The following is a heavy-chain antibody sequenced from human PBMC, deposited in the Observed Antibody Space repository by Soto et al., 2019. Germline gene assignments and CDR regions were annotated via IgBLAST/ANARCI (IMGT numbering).Heavy chain of an antibody. V-gene: IGHV3-30*18. Sequence: QVQLVESGGGVVQPGRSLRLSCAASGFTFSSYGMHWVRQAPGKGLEWVAVISYDGSNKYYADSVKGRFTNSRDNSKNTLYLQMNSLRAEDTAVYYCAKVVGGWYPTYDFWGQGTLVTVSS. CDR3: AKVVGGWYPTYDF. J-gene: IGHJ4*02. D-gene: IGHD6-19*01. CDR1: GFTFSSYG. CDR2: ISYDGSNK.